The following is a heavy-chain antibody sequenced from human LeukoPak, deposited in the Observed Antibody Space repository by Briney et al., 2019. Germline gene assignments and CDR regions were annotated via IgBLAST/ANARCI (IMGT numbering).Heavy chain of an antibody. D-gene: IGHD1-26*01. Sequence: ASVKVSCKASGYTFTNYGISWVRQAPGQGLEWMGWISTNSDIRTYAQTLQGRFTMTTDTATTTAYMELNNLRFDDTAVYYCARDWDAMNNCFDPWGQGTPVTVSS. CDR2: ISTNSDIR. V-gene: IGHV1-18*01. CDR1: GYTFTNYG. CDR3: ARDWDAMNNCFDP. J-gene: IGHJ5*02.